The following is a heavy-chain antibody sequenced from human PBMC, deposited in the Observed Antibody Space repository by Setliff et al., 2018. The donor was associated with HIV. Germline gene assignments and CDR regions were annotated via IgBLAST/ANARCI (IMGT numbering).Heavy chain of an antibody. J-gene: IGHJ4*02. V-gene: IGHV1-46*01. CDR2: VNPSTGRT. CDR3: ARAVLYSGSYYPFDY. D-gene: IGHD1-26*01. Sequence: ASVKVSCKASGYSFTSYYIHWVRQAPGQGLEWLGTVNPSTGRTTYAQNFQGRVAMTRDSSTNTVYTEVSSLKSDDTAVYYCARAVLYSGSYYPFDYWGQGVLVTVSS. CDR1: GYSFTSYY.